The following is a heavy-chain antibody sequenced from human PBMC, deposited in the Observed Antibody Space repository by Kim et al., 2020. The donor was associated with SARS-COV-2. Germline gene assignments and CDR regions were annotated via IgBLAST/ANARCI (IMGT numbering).Heavy chain of an antibody. D-gene: IGHD6-25*01. CDR2: IYYSGSS. J-gene: IGHJ5*02. CDR3: ARTWYSSGSWFDP. Sequence: SETLSLTCTVSGGSISSSSYYWGWIRQPPGKGLEWIGSIYYSGSSYYNPSLKSRVTISVDTSKNQFSLKLSSVTAADTAVYYCARTWYSSGSWFDPWGQG. CDR1: GGSISSSSYY. V-gene: IGHV4-39*01.